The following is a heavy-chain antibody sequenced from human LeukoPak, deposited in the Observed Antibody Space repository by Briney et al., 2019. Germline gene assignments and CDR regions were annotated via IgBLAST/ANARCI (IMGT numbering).Heavy chain of an antibody. Sequence: GGSLRLSCAASGFTSTDYYMSWIRQAPGKGLEWVSFISSSGTTVYYADSVKGRFTISRDNAKNSLYLQMNSLRAEDTAVYYCARERGLQLFYYGMDVWGQGTTVTVSS. D-gene: IGHD5-18*01. CDR2: ISSSGTTV. CDR3: ARERGLQLFYYGMDV. CDR1: GFTSTDYY. J-gene: IGHJ6*02. V-gene: IGHV3-11*04.